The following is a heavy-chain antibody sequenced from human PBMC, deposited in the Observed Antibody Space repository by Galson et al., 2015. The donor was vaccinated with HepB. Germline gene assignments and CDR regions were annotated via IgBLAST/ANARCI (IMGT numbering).Heavy chain of an antibody. J-gene: IGHJ3*02. Sequence: SLRLSCAASGFTVSSNYMSWVRQAPGKGLEWVSVIYSGGSTYYADSVKGRFTISRDNSKNTLYLQMNSLRAEDTAVYYCARARLAIWFGELWAFDIWGQGTMVTVSS. CDR2: IYSGGST. CDR1: GFTVSSNY. V-gene: IGHV3-53*01. D-gene: IGHD3-10*01. CDR3: ARARLAIWFGELWAFDI.